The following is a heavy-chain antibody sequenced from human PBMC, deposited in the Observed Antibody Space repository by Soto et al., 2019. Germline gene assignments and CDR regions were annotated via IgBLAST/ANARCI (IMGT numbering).Heavy chain of an antibody. Sequence: GGSLRLSCAGSGFTFTNYGLHWVRQAPGKGLERVTFISYEGSNKYYADSVKGRFTISRDNSKNMLYLQMDSLRAEDTAVYYCAKDGAPRYCTRSSCHPAGAYWGQGTLVTVSS. D-gene: IGHD2-15*01. CDR3: AKDGAPRYCTRSSCHPAGAY. V-gene: IGHV3-30*18. CDR1: GFTFTNYG. CDR2: ISYEGSNK. J-gene: IGHJ4*02.